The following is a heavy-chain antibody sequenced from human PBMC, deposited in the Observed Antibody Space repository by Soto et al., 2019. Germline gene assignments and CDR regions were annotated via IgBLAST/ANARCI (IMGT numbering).Heavy chain of an antibody. D-gene: IGHD3-16*01. J-gene: IGHJ6*02. CDR3: ARDRAIHIGADYYYYGMDV. V-gene: IGHV1-2*04. Sequence: ASVKVSCKASGYTFTGYYMHWVRQAPGQGLEWMGWINPNSGGTNYAQKFQGWVTMTRDTSISTAYMELSRLRSDDTAVYYCARDRAIHIGADYYYYGMDVWGQGTTVTVSS. CDR2: INPNSGGT. CDR1: GYTFTGYY.